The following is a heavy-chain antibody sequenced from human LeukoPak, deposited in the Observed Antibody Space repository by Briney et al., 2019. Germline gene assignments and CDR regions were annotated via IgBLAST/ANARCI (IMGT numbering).Heavy chain of an antibody. CDR1: GFTFGTFA. D-gene: IGHD4-23*01. J-gene: IGHJ4*02. CDR2: INPGGGYT. Sequence: GGSLRLSCAASGFTFGTFAMNWVRQAPGKGLEWVSAINPGGGYTYYADSVRGRFTISRDNSKNTLYLQMNSLRAEDTAVYYCARDGGGYFDYWGQGTLVTVSS. CDR3: ARDGGGYFDY. V-gene: IGHV3-23*01.